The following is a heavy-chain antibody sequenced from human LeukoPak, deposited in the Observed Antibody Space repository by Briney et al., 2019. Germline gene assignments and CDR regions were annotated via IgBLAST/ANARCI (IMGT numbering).Heavy chain of an antibody. CDR1: GGYISSCSYY. CDR3: ARRGIFGVVRAFDY. V-gene: IGHV4-39*01. D-gene: IGHD3-3*01. Sequence: SETLSLTCTVSGGYISSCSYYWGWIRQPPGKGLEWIESIYYSGSTYYNPSLKSRVTISVDTSKNQFSLKLSSVTAADTAVYYCARRGIFGVVRAFDYWGQGTLVTVSS. J-gene: IGHJ4*02. CDR2: IYYSGST.